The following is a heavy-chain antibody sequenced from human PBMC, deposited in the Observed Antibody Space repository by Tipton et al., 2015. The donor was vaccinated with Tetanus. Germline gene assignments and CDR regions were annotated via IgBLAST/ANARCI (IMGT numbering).Heavy chain of an antibody. CDR2: VSYSGRT. CDR1: GGSIISADHY. Sequence: TLSLTCTVSGGSIISADHYWSWIRQPPGKGLEWLAYVSYSGRTNSNYSLKSRITISQDTSKNQFSLRLTSVTAADTAVYYCARPTLRLVIDSWGQGTLVTVSS. J-gene: IGHJ4*02. D-gene: IGHD6-6*01. V-gene: IGHV4-61*08. CDR3: ARPTLRLVIDS.